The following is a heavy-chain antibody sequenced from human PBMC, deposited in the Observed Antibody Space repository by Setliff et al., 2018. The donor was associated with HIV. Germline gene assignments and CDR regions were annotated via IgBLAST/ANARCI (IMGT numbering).Heavy chain of an antibody. CDR1: GGTFSSYA. V-gene: IGHV1-69*10. CDR3: ARFGLSYGSAH. J-gene: IGHJ4*02. Sequence: GASVKVSCKASGGTFSSYAISWVRQAPGQGLEWMGGIIPILGIANYAQKFQGRVTITTDESTSTAYMELSSLRSEDTAVYYCARFGLSYGSAHWGQGTLVTVSS. CDR2: IIPILGIA. D-gene: IGHD3-10*01.